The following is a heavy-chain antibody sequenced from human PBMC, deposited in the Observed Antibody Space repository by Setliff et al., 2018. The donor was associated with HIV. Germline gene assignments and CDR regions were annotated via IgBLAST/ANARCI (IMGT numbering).Heavy chain of an antibody. CDR3: ARGAIAVAGISYYYYGMDV. V-gene: IGHV4-34*01. CDR2: IDDSGST. CDR1: TESLTRYD. J-gene: IGHJ6*02. Sequence: SETLSLTCAVYTESLTRYDWAWVRQSPEKGLEWIGEIDDSGSTNYNPSLKSRVTISVDTSKNQFSLKLSSVTAADTAVYYCARGAIAVAGISYYYYGMDVWGQGTTVTVSS. D-gene: IGHD6-19*01.